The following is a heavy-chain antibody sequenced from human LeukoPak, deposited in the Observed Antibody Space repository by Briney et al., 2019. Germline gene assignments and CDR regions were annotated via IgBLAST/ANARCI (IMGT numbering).Heavy chain of an antibody. Sequence: ASVKVSCKASGYTFTSYGISWVRQAPGQGLEWMGWISAYNGNTNYAQKLQGRVTMTTDTSTSTAYMELRSLRSDDTAVYYCARACPDSSSWEYNWFDPWGQGTLVTVSS. V-gene: IGHV1-18*01. D-gene: IGHD6-13*01. J-gene: IGHJ5*02. CDR2: ISAYNGNT. CDR3: ARACPDSSSWEYNWFDP. CDR1: GYTFTSYG.